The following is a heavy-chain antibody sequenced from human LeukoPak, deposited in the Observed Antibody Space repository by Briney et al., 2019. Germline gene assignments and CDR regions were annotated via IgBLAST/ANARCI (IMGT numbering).Heavy chain of an antibody. D-gene: IGHD3-3*01. Sequence: GGSLRLSCAASGFTFSSYAMSWVRQAPGKGLGWVSAISGSGGRTYYADSVKGRFTISRDNSKNTLYLQMNSLRAEDTAVYYCAKNTIFGVVIIPHGMDVWGQGTTVTVSS. CDR1: GFTFSSYA. V-gene: IGHV3-23*01. J-gene: IGHJ6*02. CDR3: AKNTIFGVVIIPHGMDV. CDR2: ISGSGGRT.